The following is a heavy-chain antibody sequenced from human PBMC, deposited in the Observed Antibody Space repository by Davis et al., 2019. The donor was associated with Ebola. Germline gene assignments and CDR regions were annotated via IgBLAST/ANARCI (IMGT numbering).Heavy chain of an antibody. CDR3: TRGTTGTAPRPDDY. D-gene: IGHD1-7*01. J-gene: IGHJ4*02. CDR2: IRSKANSYAT. Sequence: GESLKISCAASGFTFSGSAMHWVRQASGKGLEWVGRIRSKANSYATAYAASVKGRFTISRDDSKNTAYLQMNSLKTEDTAVYYCTRGTTGTAPRPDDYWGQGTLVTVSS. CDR1: GFTFSGSA. V-gene: IGHV3-73*01.